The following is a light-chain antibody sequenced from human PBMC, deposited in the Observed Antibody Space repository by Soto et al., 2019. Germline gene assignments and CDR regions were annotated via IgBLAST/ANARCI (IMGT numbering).Light chain of an antibody. CDR2: SNN. V-gene: IGLV1-44*01. CDR1: TSNIGSNS. Sequence: QSVLTQPPSASGTPGQRVTISCSGSTSNIGSNSVNWYQHLPGAAPKVLMYSNNQRPSGVPDRFSGSKSGTSAFLAISGLQSDDEADYYCAAWDDSLIGPVFGGGTKLTVL. CDR3: AAWDDSLIGPV. J-gene: IGLJ3*02.